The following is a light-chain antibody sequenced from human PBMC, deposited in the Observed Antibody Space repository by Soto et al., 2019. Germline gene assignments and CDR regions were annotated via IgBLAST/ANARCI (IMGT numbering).Light chain of an antibody. V-gene: IGKV1D-12*01. J-gene: IGKJ4*01. CDR1: QDIGKW. CDR2: TAS. CDR3: QQSDSFPLT. Sequence: DIQMTQSPSSVSASVGDTVTITCRASQDIGKWVAWYQQKQGKAPDLLIFTASTFRSGVPSRFSGRGSGKDFTLTINTLQPEDFATYHCQQSDSFPLTFGGGTKVE.